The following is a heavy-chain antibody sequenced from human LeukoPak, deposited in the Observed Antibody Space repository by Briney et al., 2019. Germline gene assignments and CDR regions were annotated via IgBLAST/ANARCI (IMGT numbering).Heavy chain of an antibody. CDR1: GVTFNTFW. V-gene: IGHV3-7*01. D-gene: IGHD3-10*01. J-gene: IGHJ4*02. CDR2: INQDASTK. Sequence: PGGSLRLSCAASGVTFNTFWMAWGRQAPGKGLEWVSNINQDASTKHFADSVKGRFTISRDNTKNSLYLQMNSLRAEDTAVYYCARDVTGSLDYWGQGTLVTVSS. CDR3: ARDVTGSLDY.